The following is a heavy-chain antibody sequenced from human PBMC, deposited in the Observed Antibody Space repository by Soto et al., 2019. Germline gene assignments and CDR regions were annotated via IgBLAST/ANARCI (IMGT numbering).Heavy chain of an antibody. V-gene: IGHV4-59*01. CDR1: DGSLSNFY. D-gene: IGHD3-22*01. J-gene: IGHJ4*02. CDR2: ISSSGNP. Sequence: PSETLSLTFTVSDGSLSNFYWSWIRRPPGKGLEWIGYISSSGNPNYNPSLKSRVSISVDTSKNQFSLNLTSVTAADTAVYYCARAPMVLTRSYFDSWGQGTPVTVS. CDR3: ARAPMVLTRSYFDS.